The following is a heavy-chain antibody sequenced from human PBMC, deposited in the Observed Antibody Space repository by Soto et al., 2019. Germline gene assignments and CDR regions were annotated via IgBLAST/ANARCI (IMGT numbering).Heavy chain of an antibody. CDR3: ARDPTPVKFDY. D-gene: IGHD3-22*01. CDR2: IYYSGST. Sequence: PSETLSLTCTVSGGSISSYYWSWIRQPPGKGLEWIGYIYYSGSTNYNPSLKSRVTISVDTSKNQFSLKLSSVTAADTAVYYCARDPTPVKFDYWGQGTLVTVSS. CDR1: GGSISSYY. J-gene: IGHJ4*02. V-gene: IGHV4-59*01.